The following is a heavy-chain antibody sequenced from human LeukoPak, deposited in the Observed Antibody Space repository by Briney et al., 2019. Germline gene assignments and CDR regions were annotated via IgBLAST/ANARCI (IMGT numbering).Heavy chain of an antibody. V-gene: IGHV4-34*01. J-gene: IGHJ4*02. CDR1: GGSFSGYY. CDR3: ARVIAVAGTVY. D-gene: IGHD6-19*01. CDR2: INHSGST. Sequence: MPSETLSLTCAVYGGSFSGYYWSWIRQPPGKGLEWIGEINHSGSTNYNPSLKSRVTISVDTSKNQFSLKLSSVTAAVTAVYYCARVIAVAGTVYWGQGTLVTVSS.